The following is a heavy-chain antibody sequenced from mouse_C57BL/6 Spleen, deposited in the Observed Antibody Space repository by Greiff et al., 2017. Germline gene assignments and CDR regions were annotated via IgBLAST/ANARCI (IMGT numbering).Heavy chain of an antibody. Sequence: VMLVESGAELVKPGASVKISCKASGYAFSSYWMNWVKQRPGKGLEWIGQIYPGDGDTNYNGKFKGKATLTADKSSSTAYMQLSSLTSEDSAVYFCARGGSRNFDYWGQGTTLTVSS. V-gene: IGHV1-80*01. CDR1: GYAFSSYW. CDR2: IYPGDGDT. CDR3: ARGGSRNFDY. D-gene: IGHD3-2*02. J-gene: IGHJ2*01.